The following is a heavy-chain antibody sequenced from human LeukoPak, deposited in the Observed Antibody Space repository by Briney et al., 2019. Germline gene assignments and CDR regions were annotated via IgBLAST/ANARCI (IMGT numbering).Heavy chain of an antibody. CDR2: ISGSGGTT. D-gene: IGHD6-19*01. CDR3: AKIIDSSGWNTYDY. J-gene: IGHJ4*02. V-gene: IGHV3-23*01. CDR1: GFTFSSYA. Sequence: AGGSLGLSCAASGFTFSSYAMSWVRQAPGKGLEWVSVISGSGGTTYYADSVKGRFTISRDNSKNTMFLKMNSLRADDTAVYYCAKIIDSSGWNTYDYWGQGTLVTVSS.